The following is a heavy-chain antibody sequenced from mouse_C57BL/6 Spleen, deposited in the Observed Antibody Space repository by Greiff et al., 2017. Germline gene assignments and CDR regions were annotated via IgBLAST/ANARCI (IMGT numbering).Heavy chain of an antibody. CDR2: INYDGSST. Sequence: EVQLVESEGGLVQPGSSMKLSCTASGFTFSDYYMAWVRQVPEKGLEWVANINYDGSSTYYLDSLKSRFIISRDNAKNILYLQMSSMKSEDTATYYWARERGDGYFDVWGTGTTVTVSS. J-gene: IGHJ1*03. CDR1: GFTFSDYY. D-gene: IGHD3-3*01. V-gene: IGHV5-16*01. CDR3: ARERGDGYFDV.